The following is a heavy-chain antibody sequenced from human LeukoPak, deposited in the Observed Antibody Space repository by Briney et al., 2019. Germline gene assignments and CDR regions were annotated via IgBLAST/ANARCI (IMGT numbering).Heavy chain of an antibody. CDR3: ARGYCSGGSCYGENWFDP. Sequence: PSQTLSLTCTVSGGSVSSSTYYWGLIRQPPGKGLEWIASIYYSGNTYYNPSLKSRVTISVDTSRNQFSLKLSSVTAADTAVYYCARGYCSGGSCYGENWFDPWGQGSLVTVSS. J-gene: IGHJ5*02. V-gene: IGHV4-39*01. CDR1: GGSVSSSTYY. D-gene: IGHD2-15*01. CDR2: IYYSGNT.